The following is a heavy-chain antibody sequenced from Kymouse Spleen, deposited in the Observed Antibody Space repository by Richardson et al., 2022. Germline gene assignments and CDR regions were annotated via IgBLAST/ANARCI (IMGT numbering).Heavy chain of an antibody. CDR1: GGSFSGYY. D-gene: IGHD5-18,IGHD5-18*01. V-gene: IGHV4-34*01. Sequence: QVQLQQWGAGLLKPSETLSLTCAVYGGSFSGYYWSWIRQPPGKGLEWIGEINHSGSTNYNPSLKSRVTISVDTSKNQFSLKLSSVTAADTAVYYCARGRYSYGYHYFDYWGQGTLVTVSS. J-gene: IGHJ4*02. CDR3: ARGRYSYGYHYFDY. CDR2: INHSGST.